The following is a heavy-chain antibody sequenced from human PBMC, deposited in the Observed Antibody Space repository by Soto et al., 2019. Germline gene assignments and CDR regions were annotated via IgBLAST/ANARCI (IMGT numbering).Heavy chain of an antibody. D-gene: IGHD4-17*01. CDR2: IWADGSKQ. V-gene: IGHV3-33*01. CDR3: ARDWGRTTVTNLAS. J-gene: IGHJ4*02. Sequence: QVQLVESGRGVVQPGRSLRLSCITTGLTFSGSGMHWVRQPPGKGLEWLAFIWADGSKQHYADSVKGRFTISRDQFNSTLFLQMYGLTVDDTAIYYCARDWGRTTVTNLASWGQGTLVAVSS. CDR1: GLTFSGSG.